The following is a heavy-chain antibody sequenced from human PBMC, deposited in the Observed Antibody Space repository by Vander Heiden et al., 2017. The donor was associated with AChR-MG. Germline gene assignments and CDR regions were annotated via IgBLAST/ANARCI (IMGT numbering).Heavy chain of an antibody. CDR2: IYYSGST. D-gene: IGHD1-7*01. Sequence: QVQLQESGPGLVKPSQTLSLTCTVSGGSISSGGYYWSWIRQHPGKGLEWIGYIYYSGSTYYNPSLKRRVTISVDTSKNQFSLKLSSVTAADTAVYYCARVFFNWNYWKDYYYGMDVWGQGTTVTVSS. CDR3: ARVFFNWNYWKDYYYGMDV. V-gene: IGHV4-31*03. CDR1: GGSISSGGYY. J-gene: IGHJ6*02.